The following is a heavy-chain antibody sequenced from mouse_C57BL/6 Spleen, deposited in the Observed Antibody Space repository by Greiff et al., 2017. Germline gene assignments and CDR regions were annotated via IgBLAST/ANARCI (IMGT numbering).Heavy chain of an antibody. CDR2: INPNNGGT. D-gene: IGHD2-1*01. J-gene: IGHJ3*01. CDR3: AREGNTETWFAY. V-gene: IGHV1-26*01. CDR1: GYTFTDYY. Sequence: EVQLQQSGPELVKPGASVKISCKASGYTFTDYYMNWVKQSHGKSLEWIGDINPNNGGTSYNQKLKGKATLTVDKSSSTAYMELRSLTSEDSAVYYCAREGNTETWFAYWGQGTLVTVSA.